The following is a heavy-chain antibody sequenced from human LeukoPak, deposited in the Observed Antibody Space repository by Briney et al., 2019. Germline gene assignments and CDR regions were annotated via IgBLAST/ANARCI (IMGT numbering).Heavy chain of an antibody. J-gene: IGHJ6*03. D-gene: IGHD3-10*01. CDR2: IYYSGST. CDR3: ASRITMVRGVKHSKAASNYYYYMDV. Sequence: PSETLSLTCTVSGSSISSSSYYWGWIRKPPGTGREWIGSIYYSGSTYYNPSLKSRVTISVDTSKNQFSLKLSSVTAADTAVYYCASRITMVRGVKHSKAASNYYYYMDVWGKGTTFTVSS. CDR1: GSSISSSSYY. V-gene: IGHV4-39*01.